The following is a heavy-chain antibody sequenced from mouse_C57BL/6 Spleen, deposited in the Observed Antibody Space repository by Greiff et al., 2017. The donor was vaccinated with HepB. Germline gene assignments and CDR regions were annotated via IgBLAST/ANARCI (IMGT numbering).Heavy chain of an antibody. Sequence: QVQLQQSGAELVKPGASVKLSCKASGYTFTSYWMHWVKQRPGRGLEWIGRIDPNSGGTKYNEKFKSKATLTVDKPSSTAYMQLSSLTSEDSAVYYCAREEKKTFWDGGVFDYWGQGTTLTVSS. CDR3: AREEKKTFWDGGVFDY. CDR2: IDPNSGGT. CDR1: GYTFTSYW. V-gene: IGHV1-72*01. J-gene: IGHJ2*01. D-gene: IGHD4-1*01.